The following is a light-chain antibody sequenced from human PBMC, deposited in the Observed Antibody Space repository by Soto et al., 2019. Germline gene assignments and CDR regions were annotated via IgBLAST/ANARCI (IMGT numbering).Light chain of an antibody. CDR3: ISYAGSDNYV. CDR2: EVS. V-gene: IGLV2-8*01. J-gene: IGLJ1*01. CDR1: SSDVGGYNF. Sequence: QSALTQPPSASGSPGQSVTISCTGTSSDVGGYNFVSWYQQYPGKAPKLMIYEVSKRPSGVPDRFSGSKSGNTASLTVSGLQAEDEADYYCISYAGSDNYVFGTGTKLTVL.